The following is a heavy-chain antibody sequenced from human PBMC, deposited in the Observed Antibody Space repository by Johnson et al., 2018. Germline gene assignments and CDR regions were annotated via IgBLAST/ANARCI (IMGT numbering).Heavy chain of an antibody. D-gene: IGHD1/OR15-1a*01. V-gene: IGHV3-21*01. CDR3: VRDRRTAINVFDI. CDR1: GFTFSSYS. J-gene: IGHJ3*02. Sequence: VQLVESGGGLVKPGGSLRLSCAASGFTFSSYSMNWVRQAPGKGLEWVSSISSSSSDIYPAASVKGRFTISSENAKNSLYLQMNSLGVEDMGVYYCVRDRRTAINVFDIWGQGTMVTVSP. CDR2: ISSSSSDI.